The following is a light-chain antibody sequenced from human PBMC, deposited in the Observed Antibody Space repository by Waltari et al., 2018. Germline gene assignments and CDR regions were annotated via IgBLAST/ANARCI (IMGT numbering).Light chain of an antibody. CDR3: QNYNSAPLT. CDR2: AAS. V-gene: IGKV1-27*01. Sequence: DIQMTQSPSSLSASVGDRVTITCRASPGISNFLAWYQQKPGKIPKLLIHAASTLRSGVPSRFSGSGSGTDFTLTVSSLQPEDVATYYCQNYNSAPLTFGGGTTVEIK. CDR1: PGISNF. J-gene: IGKJ4*01.